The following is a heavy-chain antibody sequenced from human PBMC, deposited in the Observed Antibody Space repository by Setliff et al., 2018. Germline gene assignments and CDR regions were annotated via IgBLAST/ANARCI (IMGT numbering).Heavy chain of an antibody. CDR3: ARMSGFLYMDV. V-gene: IGHV4-39*01. D-gene: IGHD3-3*01. CDR1: GASISSGTYY. CDR2: IHYRGTT. J-gene: IGHJ6*03. Sequence: SETLSLTCTVSGASISSGTYYWAWIRQPPGKGLEWIGRIHYRGTTYSNASLASRLTISVDTAKNQFSLNLSSVTAADTAVYYCARMSGFLYMDVWGKGTTVTVSS.